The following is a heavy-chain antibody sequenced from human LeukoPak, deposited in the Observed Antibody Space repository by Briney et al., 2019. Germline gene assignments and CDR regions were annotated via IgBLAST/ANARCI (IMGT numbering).Heavy chain of an antibody. J-gene: IGHJ4*02. Sequence: GGSLRLSCAASGFTFSDHYMTWIRQAPGKGLEWVSYISSSGSYINYADSVKGRFIISRDNAKNSLYLQMNSLTADDTAVYYCAKRQSSGCFDFWGQGTLVTVSS. CDR2: ISSSGSYI. D-gene: IGHD6-19*01. CDR3: AKRQSSGCFDF. CDR1: GFTFSDHY. V-gene: IGHV3-11*06.